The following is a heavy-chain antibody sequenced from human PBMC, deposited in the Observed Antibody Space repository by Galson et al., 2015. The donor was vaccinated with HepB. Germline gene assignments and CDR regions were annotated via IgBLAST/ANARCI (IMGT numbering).Heavy chain of an antibody. CDR2: IYGSGST. Sequence: TLSLTCTVSGGSINIGRYYWSWIRQPAGKGLEWIGRIYGSGSTYYNPSLKSRVTMSVDTSKNQFSLKLSSVTAADTAVYYCARVHNHASTVDLIDCWGQGTLVTVSS. J-gene: IGHJ4*02. D-gene: IGHD1-14*01. CDR1: GGSINIGRYY. V-gene: IGHV4-61*02. CDR3: ARVHNHASTVDLIDC.